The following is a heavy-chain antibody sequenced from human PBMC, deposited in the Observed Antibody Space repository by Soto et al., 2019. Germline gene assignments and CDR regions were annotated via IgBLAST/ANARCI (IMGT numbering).Heavy chain of an antibody. CDR3: ARVVGATNTLHN. V-gene: IGHV3-53*01. CDR1: GFTVSSNY. CDR2: IYSGGST. Sequence: PGGSLRLSCAASGFTVSSNYMSWVRQAPGKGLEWVSVIYSGGSTYYADSVKGRFTISRDNAKNSLHLQMNSLRAEDTAVYYCARVVGATNTLHNWGQGTLVTVS. J-gene: IGHJ4*02. D-gene: IGHD1-26*01.